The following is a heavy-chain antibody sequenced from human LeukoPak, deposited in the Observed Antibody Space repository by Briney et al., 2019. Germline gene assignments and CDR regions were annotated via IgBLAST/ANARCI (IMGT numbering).Heavy chain of an antibody. D-gene: IGHD6-13*01. J-gene: IGHJ1*01. CDR3: AKDPQAAAALGVFQH. V-gene: IGHV3-30*18. CDR2: ISYDGSNK. Sequence: GRSLRLSCVASGFTFSSYGMHWVRQAPGKGLEWVAVISYDGSNKYYADSVKGRFTISRDNSKSTLYLQMNSLRAEDTAVYYCAKDPQAAAALGVFQHWGQGTLVTVSS. CDR1: GFTFSSYG.